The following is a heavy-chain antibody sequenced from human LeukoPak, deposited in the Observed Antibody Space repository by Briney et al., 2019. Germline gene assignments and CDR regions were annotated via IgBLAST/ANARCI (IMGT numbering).Heavy chain of an antibody. D-gene: IGHD5-18*01. Sequence: PSETLSLTCTVSGGSISSSSYYWGWIRQPPGKGLEWIGSIYYSGRTYYNPSLKSRVTISVDTSKNQFSLKLSSVTAADTAVYYCARGRPHTAMVGVRYYGMDVWGQGTTVTVSS. CDR1: GGSISSSSYY. CDR3: ARGRPHTAMVGVRYYGMDV. J-gene: IGHJ6*02. CDR2: IYYSGRT. V-gene: IGHV4-39*01.